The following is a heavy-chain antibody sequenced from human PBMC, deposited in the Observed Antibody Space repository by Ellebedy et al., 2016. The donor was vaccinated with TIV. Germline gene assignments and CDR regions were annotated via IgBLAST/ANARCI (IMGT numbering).Heavy chain of an antibody. J-gene: IGHJ3*01. V-gene: IGHV3-23*01. D-gene: IGHD3-10*01. CDR3: AKGALWFGEIDAFDV. CDR1: GFTFSSYS. CDR2: ISDSTYTT. Sequence: GESLKISXAASGFTFSSYSMNWVRQAPGKGLEWLSTISDSTYTTYYADSVRGRFTISRDNSKNTLYLHMSSLRVEDTAVYYCAKGALWFGEIDAFDVWGQGTMVTVSS.